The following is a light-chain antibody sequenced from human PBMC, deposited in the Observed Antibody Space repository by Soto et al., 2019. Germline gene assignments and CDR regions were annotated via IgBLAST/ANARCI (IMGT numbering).Light chain of an antibody. J-gene: IGKJ4*01. V-gene: IGKV4-1*01. CDR1: QSVLYSSNNKNY. Sequence: DIWITHSPHYLAVSLCEISTVNCNSRQSVLYSSNNKNYLAWYQQKPGQPPKLLIYWASTRESGVPDRFSGSGSGTDFTLTISSLQAEDVAVYYCQQYYSTPLTFGGGTKVDIK. CDR3: QQYYSTPLT. CDR2: WAS.